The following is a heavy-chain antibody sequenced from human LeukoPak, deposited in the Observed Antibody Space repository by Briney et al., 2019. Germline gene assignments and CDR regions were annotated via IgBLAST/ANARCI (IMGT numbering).Heavy chain of an antibody. CDR1: GDIVSSKSAA. V-gene: IGHV6-1*01. Sequence: SQTLSLTCAISGDIVSSKSAAWHWIRQSPSRGLEWLGRTYYRSKWHSEFAVSVKSRISINPDISRNQFSLQLSSVTPEDTAVYYCARMVGADPDYWGQGTLVTVSS. J-gene: IGHJ4*02. CDR3: ARMVGADPDY. CDR2: TYYRSKWHS. D-gene: IGHD2-8*01.